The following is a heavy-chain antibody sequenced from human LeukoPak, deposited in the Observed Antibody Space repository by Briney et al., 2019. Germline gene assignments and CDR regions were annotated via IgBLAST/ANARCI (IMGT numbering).Heavy chain of an antibody. J-gene: IGHJ3*02. CDR3: ARGAESSGWYWDDVFDI. D-gene: IGHD6-19*01. CDR2: INHSGST. Sequence: SETLSLTCAVYGGSFSGYYWSWIRQLPGKGLEWIGEINHSGSTNYNPSLKSRVTISVDTSKNQFSLKLSSVTAADTAVYYCARGAESSGWYWDDVFDIWGQGTMVTVSS. V-gene: IGHV4-34*01. CDR1: GGSFSGYY.